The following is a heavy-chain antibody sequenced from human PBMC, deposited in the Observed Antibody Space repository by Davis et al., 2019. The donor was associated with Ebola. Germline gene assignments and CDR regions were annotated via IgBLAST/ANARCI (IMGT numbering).Heavy chain of an antibody. J-gene: IGHJ4*02. Sequence: PSETLSLTCAVSGGSISSGGYSWSWIRQPPGKGLEWIGYIYYSGSTYYNPSLKSRVTISVDTSKNQFSLKLSSVTAADTAVYYCARGGKRSRDSGSYYNYWGQGTLVTVSS. D-gene: IGHD1-26*01. CDR3: ARGGKRSRDSGSYYNY. CDR1: GGSISSGGYS. V-gene: IGHV4-30-4*07. CDR2: IYYSGST.